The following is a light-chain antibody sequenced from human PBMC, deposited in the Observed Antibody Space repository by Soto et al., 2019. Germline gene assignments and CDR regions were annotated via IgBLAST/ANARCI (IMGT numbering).Light chain of an antibody. J-gene: IGKJ4*01. V-gene: IGKV1-39*01. Sequence: DIQMTQSPSSLSASVGDRVTITCRASQSISSYLNWYQQKPGKAPKLLIYAASSLQSGVPSRFSGSGSGTDFTLTISSLQPEDFATYYCQQSYSTLALTCGGGTKVDIK. CDR2: AAS. CDR3: QQSYSTLALT. CDR1: QSISSY.